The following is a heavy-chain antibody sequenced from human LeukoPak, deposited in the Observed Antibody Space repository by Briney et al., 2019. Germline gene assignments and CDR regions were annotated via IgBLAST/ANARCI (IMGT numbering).Heavy chain of an antibody. Sequence: GGSLRLSCAASGFTFSSYVMHWVRQAPGKGLEWVAIILYDGSNEYYADSVKGRFTISRDNSKNTLYLQMDSLRAEDTAVYYCAKDRGYCSSTSCYAGFDYWGQGTLVTVSS. CDR3: AKDRGYCSSTSCYAGFDY. CDR1: GFTFSSYV. CDR2: ILYDGSNE. J-gene: IGHJ4*02. V-gene: IGHV3-30*04. D-gene: IGHD2-2*01.